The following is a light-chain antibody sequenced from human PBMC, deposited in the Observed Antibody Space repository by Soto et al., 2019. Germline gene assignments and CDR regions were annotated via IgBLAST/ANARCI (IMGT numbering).Light chain of an antibody. CDR3: SSYTTSSTRV. J-gene: IGLJ1*01. CDR1: SSVVGGYNY. V-gene: IGLV2-14*01. Sequence: QSALTQPASVSGSPGQSITISCTGTSSVVGGYNYVSWYQQHPGKAPKLMIYDVSNRPSGVSYRFSGSKSGNTASLTISWLQAEDEADYYCSSYTTSSTRVFGTGTKVTVL. CDR2: DVS.